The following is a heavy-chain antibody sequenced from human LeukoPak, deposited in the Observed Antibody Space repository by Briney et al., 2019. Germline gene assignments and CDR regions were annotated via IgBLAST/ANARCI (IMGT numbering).Heavy chain of an antibody. CDR2: ISSSGSTI. D-gene: IGHD1-26*01. CDR3: AGGGGVGAKY. V-gene: IGHV3-48*03. CDR1: GFTFSSYE. Sequence: GGSLRLSCAASGFTFSSYEMNWVRQAPGKGLEWVSYISSSGSTIYYADSVKGRFTISRDNSKNTMYLQMNSLRAEDTAVYYCAGGGGVGAKYWGQGTLVTVSS. J-gene: IGHJ4*02.